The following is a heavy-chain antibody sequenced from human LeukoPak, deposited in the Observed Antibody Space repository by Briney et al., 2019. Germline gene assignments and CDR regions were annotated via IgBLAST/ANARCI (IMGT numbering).Heavy chain of an antibody. V-gene: IGHV1-58*01. J-gene: IGHJ4*02. CDR2: IDVGSGNT. CDR3: AVSYYDIYEFDY. D-gene: IGHD3-22*01. CDR1: GFTFTSSA. Sequence: ASVNVSCKASGFTFTSSAVQWVRQARGQRLEWIGWIDVGSGNTNYAQKFQERVTITRDMSTSTAYMELSSLRSEDTAVYYCAVSYYDIYEFDYWGQGTLVTVSS.